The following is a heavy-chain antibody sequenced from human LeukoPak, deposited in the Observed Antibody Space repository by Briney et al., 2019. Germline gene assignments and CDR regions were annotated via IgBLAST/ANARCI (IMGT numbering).Heavy chain of an antibody. Sequence: SETLSLTCTVSGGSIGSYYWSWIRQPPGKGLEWIGYIYYSGSTNYNPSLKRRVTMSVDMSTNQISLKLSSVTAADTAVYYCARGSGGDGSGSLWGQGTLVTVSS. J-gene: IGHJ4*02. CDR2: IYYSGST. CDR3: ARGSGGDGSGSL. CDR1: GGSIGSYY. D-gene: IGHD3-10*01. V-gene: IGHV4-59*13.